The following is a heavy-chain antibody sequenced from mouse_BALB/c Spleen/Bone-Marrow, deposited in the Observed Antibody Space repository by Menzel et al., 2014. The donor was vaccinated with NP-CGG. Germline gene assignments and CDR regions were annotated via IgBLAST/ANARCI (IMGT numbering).Heavy chain of an antibody. Sequence: EVHLVESGGGLVQPGGSRKLSCAASGFTFSSFGMHWVRQAPEKGLEWVAYISSGSSTIYYADTVMGRFTISRDNPKNTLCLQMSSLGAGDAAMYYCAGSGSSSGYFDYWGQGTSLTVSS. V-gene: IGHV5-17*02. J-gene: IGHJ2*02. CDR3: AGSGSSSGYFDY. CDR2: ISSGSSTI. D-gene: IGHD1-1*01. CDR1: GFTFSSFG.